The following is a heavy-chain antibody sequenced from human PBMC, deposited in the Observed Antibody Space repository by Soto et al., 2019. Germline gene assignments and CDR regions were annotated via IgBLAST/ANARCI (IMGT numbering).Heavy chain of an antibody. V-gene: IGHV1-18*01. J-gene: IGHJ4*02. CDR1: GYTFTSYG. CDR3: ACVCVRDTDSGAEVSYCDY. D-gene: IGHD2-21*01. CDR2: ISAYNGNT. Sequence: ASVKVSCKASGYTFTSYGISWVRQAPGQGLEWMGWISAYNGNTNYAQKPQGRVTMTTDTSTSTAYMELRSLRSDDTAVYYCACVCVRDTDSGAEVSYCDYWGRGTLVTVSS.